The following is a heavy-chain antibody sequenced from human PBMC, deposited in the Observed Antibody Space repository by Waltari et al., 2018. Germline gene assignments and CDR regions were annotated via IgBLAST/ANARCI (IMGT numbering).Heavy chain of an antibody. CDR1: GGSITSSSYY. D-gene: IGHD3-22*01. CDR3: ASPAGYYYDSSGYPFDY. V-gene: IGHV4-39*07. CDR2: IYYSGST. J-gene: IGHJ4*02. Sequence: QLQLQESGPGLVKPSETLSLTGTVSGGSITSSSYYWGWIRQPPGKGLEWIGSIYYSGSTYYNPSLKSRVTISVDTSKNQFSLKLSSVTAADTAVYYCASPAGYYYDSSGYPFDYWGQGTLVTVSS.